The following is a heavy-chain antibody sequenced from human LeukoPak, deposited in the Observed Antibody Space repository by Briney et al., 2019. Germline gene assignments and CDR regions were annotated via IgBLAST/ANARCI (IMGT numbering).Heavy chain of an antibody. CDR1: GDSISSGAYS. D-gene: IGHD2-2*01. CDR3: ARDRGIVVGDMGFYMDV. J-gene: IGHJ6*04. V-gene: IGHV4-30-2*01. CDR2: IFHTGST. Sequence: SETLSLTCVVSGDSISSGAYSWSWIRQPPGKGLEWIGYIFHTGSTFYNPSLKSRLTISVDNSKNQFSLRLSSVTAADTAVYYCARDRGIVVGDMGFYMDVWGKGTTVTVSS.